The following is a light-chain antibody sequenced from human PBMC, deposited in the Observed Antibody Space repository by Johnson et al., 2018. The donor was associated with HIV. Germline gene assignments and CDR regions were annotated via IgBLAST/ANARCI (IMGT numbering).Light chain of an antibody. V-gene: IGLV1-51*01. CDR3: GTWDSSMSAV. Sequence: QSMLTQPPSVSAAPGQKVTISCSGSSSNIGNNYVSWYQQFPGTAPKLLIYGNNKRPSGIPDRFSGSKSGTSATLGITGLQTGDEANYYCGTWDSSMSAVFGSGTEVTFL. J-gene: IGLJ1*01. CDR1: SSNIGNNY. CDR2: GNN.